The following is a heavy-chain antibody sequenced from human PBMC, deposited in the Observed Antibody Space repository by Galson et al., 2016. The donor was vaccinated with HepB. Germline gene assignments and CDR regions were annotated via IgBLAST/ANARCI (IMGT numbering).Heavy chain of an antibody. Sequence: SLRLSCAASGFTFSSYAMSWVRQAPGRGLEWVSTISGSGGRIFHADSAKGRFTISRDNAKSSLYLQMSGLRPNDTAFYYCATTRLLDNWGQGILVTVSS. V-gene: IGHV3-23*01. CDR2: ISGSGGRI. CDR3: ATTRLLDN. CDR1: GFTFSSYA. J-gene: IGHJ4*02.